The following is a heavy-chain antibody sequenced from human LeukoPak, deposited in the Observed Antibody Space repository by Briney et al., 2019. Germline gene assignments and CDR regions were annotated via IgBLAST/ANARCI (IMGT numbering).Heavy chain of an antibody. Sequence: SETLSPTCSVSGGSISSYYWSWIRQPPGKGLEWIGYIYYSGSTNHNPSLKSRVTISVDTSKNQFSLKVTSVIAADTAVYYCARGTITAPGTFDYWGQGTLVTVSS. CDR1: GGSISSYY. J-gene: IGHJ4*02. CDR3: ARGTITAPGTFDY. CDR2: IYYSGST. V-gene: IGHV4-59*01. D-gene: IGHD6-13*01.